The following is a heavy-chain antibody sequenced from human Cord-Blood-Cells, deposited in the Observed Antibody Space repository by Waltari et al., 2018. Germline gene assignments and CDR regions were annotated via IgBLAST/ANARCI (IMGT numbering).Heavy chain of an antibody. CDR3: ARDSSSSSNYYYYYGMDV. Sequence: QVQLQQSGPGLVKPSGTLSLTCAVSGGSLSSSNWWSWVRQPPGKGLEWIGEIYHSGSTNYNPSLKSRVTISVDKSKNQFSLKLSSVTAADTAVYYCARDSSSSSNYYYYYGMDVWGQGTTVTVSS. CDR1: GGSLSSSNW. J-gene: IGHJ6*02. D-gene: IGHD6-6*01. V-gene: IGHV4-4*02. CDR2: IYHSGST.